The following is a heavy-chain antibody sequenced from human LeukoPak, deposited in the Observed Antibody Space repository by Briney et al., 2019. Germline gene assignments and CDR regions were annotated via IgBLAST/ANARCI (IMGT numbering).Heavy chain of an antibody. V-gene: IGHV4-59*08. J-gene: IGHJ4*02. CDR1: GGSISYYY. D-gene: IGHD3-16*01. CDR3: ARQSGGVGTKVDY. Sequence: SETLSLTCTVSGGSISYYYWTWIRQPPGKGLEWIGYIYYSGGTNYNPSLKSRVTISVDTSKNQFSLKLRAVTAADTAVYYCARQSGGVGTKVDYWGQGTLVTVSS. CDR2: IYYSGGT.